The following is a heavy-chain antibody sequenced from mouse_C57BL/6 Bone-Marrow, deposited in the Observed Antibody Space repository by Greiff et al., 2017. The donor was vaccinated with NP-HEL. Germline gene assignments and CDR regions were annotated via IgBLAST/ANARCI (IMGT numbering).Heavy chain of an antibody. Sequence: VKLMESGPGLVQPSQSLSITCTVSGFSLTSYGVHWVRQPPGKGLEWLGVIWSGGSTDYNAAFISRLSISRDNSKSQVFFKMNSLQADDTAIYYCAKTGYYGPYFDYWGQGTTLTVSS. CDR2: IWSGGST. V-gene: IGHV2-4*01. J-gene: IGHJ2*01. D-gene: IGHD1-1*01. CDR3: AKTGYYGPYFDY. CDR1: GFSLTSYG.